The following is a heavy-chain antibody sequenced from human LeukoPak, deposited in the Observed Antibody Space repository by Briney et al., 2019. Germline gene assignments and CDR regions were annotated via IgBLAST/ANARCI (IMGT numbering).Heavy chain of an antibody. V-gene: IGHV1-18*01. D-gene: IGHD3-22*01. CDR3: ARARRRPRYAHYDSSGPTGDAFDI. Sequence: ASVKVSCKASGYTFTSYGISWVRQAPGQGLEWMGWISAYNGNTNYAQKLQGRVTMTTDTSTGTAYMELRSLRSDDTAVYYCARARRRPRYAHYDSSGPTGDAFDIWGQGTMVTVSS. CDR1: GYTFTSYG. CDR2: ISAYNGNT. J-gene: IGHJ3*02.